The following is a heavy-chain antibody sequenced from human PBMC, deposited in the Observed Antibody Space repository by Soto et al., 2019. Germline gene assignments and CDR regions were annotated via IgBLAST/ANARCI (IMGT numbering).Heavy chain of an antibody. V-gene: IGHV4-4*02. CDR1: GGSFSSSHW. Sequence: QVQLQESCPGLVKPSGTLSLTCAVSGGSFSSSHWWTWVRQSPGKGLEYIGEISHSGTSNANPSLKSRVTLSVYKYKNHFSLTLTSVTAAETAVYYCARVVLTITRGAFDAWGQGTLVIVSS. D-gene: IGHD3-9*01. CDR3: ARVVLTITRGAFDA. J-gene: IGHJ3*01. CDR2: ISHSGTS.